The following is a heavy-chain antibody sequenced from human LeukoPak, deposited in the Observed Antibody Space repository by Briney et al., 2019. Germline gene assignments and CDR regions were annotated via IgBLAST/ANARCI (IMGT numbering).Heavy chain of an antibody. CDR2: ISSTDAGT. J-gene: IGHJ6*03. D-gene: IGHD6-13*01. V-gene: IGHV3-23*01. CDR3: AREHSSSWHFFYYYYYMDV. Sequence: GGSLRLSCAASGFSLSSYAMSWVRQAPGKGLEWVSAISSTDAGTYHADSVKGRFTISRDNAKNSLYLQMNSLRAEDTAVYYCAREHSSSWHFFYYYYYMDVWGKGTTVTVSS. CDR1: GFSLSSYA.